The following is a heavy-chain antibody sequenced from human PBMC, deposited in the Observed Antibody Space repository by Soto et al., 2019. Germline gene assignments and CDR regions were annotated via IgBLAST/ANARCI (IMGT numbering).Heavy chain of an antibody. CDR2: IFPSDSDT. CDR1: GYRFTSYW. Sequence: GESLKISCRTSGYRFTSYWVAWVRQMPGKGLEWMGIIFPSDSDTRYSPSFQGQVTISADRSTSTVFLQWASLKASDTAVYFCARKDKSGYFNWFDPWGQGTLVTVSS. V-gene: IGHV5-51*01. J-gene: IGHJ5*02. D-gene: IGHD3-22*01. CDR3: ARKDKSGYFNWFDP.